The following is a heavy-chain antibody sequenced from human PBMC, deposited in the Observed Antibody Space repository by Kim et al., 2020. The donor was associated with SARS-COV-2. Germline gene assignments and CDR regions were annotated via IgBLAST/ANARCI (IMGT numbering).Heavy chain of an antibody. Sequence: KFQGRVPITADESTSTAYMELSSLRSEDTAVYYCARVWQQLVYYYYGMDVWGQGTTVTVSS. J-gene: IGHJ6*02. V-gene: IGHV1-69*01. D-gene: IGHD6-13*01. CDR3: ARVWQQLVYYYYGMDV.